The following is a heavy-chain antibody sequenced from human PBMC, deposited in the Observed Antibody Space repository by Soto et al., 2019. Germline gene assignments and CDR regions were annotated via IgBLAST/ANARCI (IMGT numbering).Heavy chain of an antibody. Sequence: GGSLRLSCAASGFTFSSYSMNWVRQAPGKGLEWVSSISSSSSYIYYADSVKGRFTISRDNAKNSLYLQMNSLRAEDTAVYYCASPETYGDYEADAFDIWGQGTMVTVSS. CDR3: ASPETYGDYEADAFDI. CDR2: ISSSSSYI. CDR1: GFTFSSYS. D-gene: IGHD4-17*01. J-gene: IGHJ3*02. V-gene: IGHV3-21*01.